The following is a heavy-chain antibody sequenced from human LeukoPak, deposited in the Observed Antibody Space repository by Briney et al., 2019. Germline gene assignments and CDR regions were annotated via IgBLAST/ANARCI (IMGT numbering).Heavy chain of an antibody. V-gene: IGHV3-66*02. J-gene: IGHJ6*02. CDR1: GFTVSSNY. D-gene: IGHD6-13*01. Sequence: GGSLRLSCTASGFTVSSNYMSWVRQAPGKGLEWVSVIYSGGSTYYADSVRGRFTISRDNFKNTLYLQMNSLGAEDTAVYYCATGSSPYYYYYGMDVWGQGTTVTVSS. CDR3: ATGSSPYYYYYGMDV. CDR2: IYSGGST.